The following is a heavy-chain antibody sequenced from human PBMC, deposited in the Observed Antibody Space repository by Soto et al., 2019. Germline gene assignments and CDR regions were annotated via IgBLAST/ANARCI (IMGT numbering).Heavy chain of an antibody. Sequence: QVQLVESGGGVVQPGRSLRLSCAASGFTFSSYGMHWVRQAPGKGLEWVAVISYDGSNKYYADSVKGRFTISRDNSKNTLYLQMNSLRAEDTAVYYCAKDRAGITIFWSGGQGTLVTVSS. CDR1: GFTFSSYG. J-gene: IGHJ4*02. V-gene: IGHV3-30*18. CDR3: AKDRAGITIFWS. D-gene: IGHD3-9*01. CDR2: ISYDGSNK.